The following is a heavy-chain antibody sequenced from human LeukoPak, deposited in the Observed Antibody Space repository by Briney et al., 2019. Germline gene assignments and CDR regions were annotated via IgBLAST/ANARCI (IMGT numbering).Heavy chain of an antibody. V-gene: IGHV3-23*01. CDR2: VSGSGGST. CDR3: AKDRGYSYAGYFDY. CDR1: GVTFSSYG. Sequence: PGRSLRLSCAASGVTFSSYGMSWVRQPPGKGLEWVSAVSGSGGSTYYADSVKGRFTISRDNSKNTLYLQMNSLRAEDTAVYYCAKDRGYSYAGYFDYWGQGTLVTVSS. D-gene: IGHD5-18*01. J-gene: IGHJ4*02.